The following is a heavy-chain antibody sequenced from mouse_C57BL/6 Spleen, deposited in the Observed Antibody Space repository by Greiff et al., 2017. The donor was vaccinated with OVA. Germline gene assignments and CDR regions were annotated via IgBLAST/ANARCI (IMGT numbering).Heavy chain of an antibody. Sequence: VQLQQPGAELVKPGASVKMSCKASGYTFTSYWITWVKQRPGQGLEWIGDIYPGSGSTNYNEKFKSKATLTVDTSSSTAYMQLSSLTSEDSAVYYCARGRVYDGWGMDYWGQGTSVTVSS. CDR3: ARGRVYDGWGMDY. V-gene: IGHV1-55*01. CDR1: GYTFTSYW. CDR2: IYPGSGST. D-gene: IGHD2-3*01. J-gene: IGHJ4*01.